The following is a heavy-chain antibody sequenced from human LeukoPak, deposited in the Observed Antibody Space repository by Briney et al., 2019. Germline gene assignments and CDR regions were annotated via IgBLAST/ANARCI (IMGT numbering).Heavy chain of an antibody. J-gene: IGHJ4*02. CDR3: ARGARFGELRGY. V-gene: IGHV1-8*01. CDR2: LNPNSGNT. CDR1: GYTFTSYD. D-gene: IGHD3-10*01. Sequence: GASVKVSCKASGYTFTSYDVNWVRQATGQGLEWMGWLNPNSGNTGYAQKFQGRVTMTRNTSISTAYMELSSLRSEDTAVYYCARGARFGELRGYWGQGTLVTVSS.